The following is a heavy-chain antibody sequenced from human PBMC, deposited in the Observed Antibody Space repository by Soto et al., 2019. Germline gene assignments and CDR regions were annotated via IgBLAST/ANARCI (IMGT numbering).Heavy chain of an antibody. Sequence: ASVKVSCKASGYTFTSYYMHWVRQASGQGLEWMGIINPSGGSTSYAQKFQGRVTMTRDTSTSTVYMELSSLRSEDTAVYYCARDQAAGDYGIMVWGQGTLVTVSS. CDR2: INPSGGST. CDR1: GYTFTSYY. V-gene: IGHV1-46*03. CDR3: ARDQAAGDYGIMV. J-gene: IGHJ4*02. D-gene: IGHD4-17*01.